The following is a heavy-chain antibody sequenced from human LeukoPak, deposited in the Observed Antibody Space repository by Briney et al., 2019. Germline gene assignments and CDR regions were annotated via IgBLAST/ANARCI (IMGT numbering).Heavy chain of an antibody. Sequence: ASVKVSCKASGGTFSSYAISWVRQAPGQGLEWMGRIIPILGIANYSQKFQGRVTITADKSTSTAYMELSSLRSEDTAVYYCARVPTMIVGNEYYFDYWGQGTLVTVSS. J-gene: IGHJ4*02. D-gene: IGHD3-22*01. CDR1: GGTFSSYA. CDR3: ARVPTMIVGNEYYFDY. V-gene: IGHV1-69*04. CDR2: IIPILGIA.